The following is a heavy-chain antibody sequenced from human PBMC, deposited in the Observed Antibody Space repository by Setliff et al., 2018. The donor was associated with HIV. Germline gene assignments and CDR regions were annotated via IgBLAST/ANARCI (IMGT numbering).Heavy chain of an antibody. CDR3: ARSTPEGGSCYYFDY. Sequence: PSETLSLTCTVSGGSISSGGYYWSWIRQHPGKGLEWIGYIYYSGSTYYNPSLKSRVTISVDTSKNQFSLKLSPVTAADTAVYYCARSTPEGGSCYYFDYWGQGTLVTAPQ. J-gene: IGHJ4*02. CDR2: IYYSGST. D-gene: IGHD2-15*01. CDR1: GGSISSGGYY. V-gene: IGHV4-31*03.